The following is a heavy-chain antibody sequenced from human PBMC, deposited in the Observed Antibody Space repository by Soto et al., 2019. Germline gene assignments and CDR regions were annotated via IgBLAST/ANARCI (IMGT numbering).Heavy chain of an antibody. CDR3: ATGGLFTS. J-gene: IGHJ5*02. D-gene: IGHD3-3*01. CDR1: GGYFSANY. Sequence: SETLSLTCGIYGGYFSANYWSWIRRTPGKGLEWLGEINHAGSTDYNPSLKGRITISADTSKNQFSLKLSSMTAADTAVYYCATGGLFTSWGQGTLVTVSS. CDR2: INHAGST. V-gene: IGHV4-34*01.